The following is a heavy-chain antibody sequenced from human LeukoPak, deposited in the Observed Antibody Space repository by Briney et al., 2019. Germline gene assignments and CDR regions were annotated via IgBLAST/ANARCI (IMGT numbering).Heavy chain of an antibody. Sequence: PSETLSLTCTVSGGSISSGGYYWSWIRQHPGKGLEWIGYIYYSGSTYYNPSLKSRVTISVDTSKNQFSLKLSSVTAADTAVYYCARISPYCGGDCYSTHYYFDYWGQGTLVTVSS. CDR2: IYYSGST. CDR3: ARISPYCGGDCYSTHYYFDY. V-gene: IGHV4-31*03. J-gene: IGHJ4*02. D-gene: IGHD2-21*02. CDR1: GGSISSGGYY.